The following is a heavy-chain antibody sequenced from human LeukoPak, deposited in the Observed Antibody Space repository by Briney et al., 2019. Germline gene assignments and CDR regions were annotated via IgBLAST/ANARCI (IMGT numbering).Heavy chain of an antibody. CDR3: ARERIRPSLGSDAFDI. V-gene: IGHV4-59*12. Sequence: SETLSLTCTVSGVSISSYYWSWLRQPPGKGLEWIGYMYSSGSTNYTPSLKSRVTISGDTSKNQFSLKLTSVTAADTAVYYCARERIRPSLGSDAFDIWGQGTMVTVSS. J-gene: IGHJ3*02. CDR1: GVSISSYY. D-gene: IGHD3-3*02. CDR2: MYSSGST.